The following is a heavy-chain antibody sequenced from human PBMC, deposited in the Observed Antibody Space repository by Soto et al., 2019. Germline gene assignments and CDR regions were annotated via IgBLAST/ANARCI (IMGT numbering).Heavy chain of an antibody. CDR1: GGSISSGGYY. V-gene: IGHV4-31*03. CDR3: ARDHSSYNEDYYYYGMDV. Sequence: PSETLSLTCTVSGGSISSGGYYWSWIRQHPGKGLEWIGYIYYSGSTYYNPSLKSRVTISVDTSKNQFSLKLSSVTAADTAVYYCARDHSSYNEDYYYYGMDVWGQGTTVTVSS. CDR2: IYYSGST. J-gene: IGHJ6*02. D-gene: IGHD6-6*01.